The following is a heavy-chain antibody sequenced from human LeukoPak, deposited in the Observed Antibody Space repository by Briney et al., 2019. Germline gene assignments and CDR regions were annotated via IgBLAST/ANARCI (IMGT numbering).Heavy chain of an antibody. CDR2: ISGSGAST. J-gene: IGHJ4*02. Sequence: GGSLRLSCAASEFTFNNYAMSWVRQAPGKGLEWVSGISGSGASTYYGDSVQGRFTMSRDNSKNTLYLQMNSLRAEDTAVYYCAKSQGSGYYRGHIDYWGQGTLVTVSA. CDR1: EFTFNNYA. D-gene: IGHD3-22*01. V-gene: IGHV3-23*01. CDR3: AKSQGSGYYRGHIDY.